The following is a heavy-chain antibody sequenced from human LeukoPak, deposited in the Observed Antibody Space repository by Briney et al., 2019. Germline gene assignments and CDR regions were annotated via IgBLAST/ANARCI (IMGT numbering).Heavy chain of an antibody. J-gene: IGHJ4*02. Sequence: PGGSLRLSCAASGFTVSNNYMSWVRQAPGKGLEWVAVIYSGGSTFYADFVEGRFTISRDNAKNTVYLQINSLRAEDTAVYYCARGAAYAYYFDLWGQGTLVTVSS. D-gene: IGHD2-15*01. CDR3: ARGAAYAYYFDL. CDR1: GFTVSNNY. V-gene: IGHV3-53*01. CDR2: IYSGGST.